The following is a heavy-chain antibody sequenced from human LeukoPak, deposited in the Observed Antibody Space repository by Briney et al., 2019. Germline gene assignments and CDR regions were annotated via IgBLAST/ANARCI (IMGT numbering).Heavy chain of an antibody. V-gene: IGHV3-33*06. D-gene: IGHD3-16*01. CDR3: AKGLGGLFGAWSLEDFDY. CDR1: GFTFGSYG. J-gene: IGHJ4*02. Sequence: GRSLRLSCAASGFTFGSYGMHWVRQAPGKGLEWVAVIWYDGSNKYYADSVKGRFTISRDNSENTLYLQMNSLRADDTAVYYCAKGLGGLFGAWSLEDFDYWGQGTLVTVSS. CDR2: IWYDGSNK.